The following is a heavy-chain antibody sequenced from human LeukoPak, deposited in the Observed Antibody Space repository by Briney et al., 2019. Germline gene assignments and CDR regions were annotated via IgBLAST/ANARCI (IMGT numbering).Heavy chain of an antibody. V-gene: IGHV3-49*04. CDR3: SREVLPAKHCFDP. CDR1: GFTFADSA. Sequence: GGSLRLSCTASGFTFADSAMSGVRQAPGQGLEWVGFIRTKGYGGTTEYAASVKGRFTISRDDSKSIAYLQMNSLEMEDTGVYYCSREVLPAKHCFDPWGRGTLVTVSS. CDR2: IRTKGYGGTT. D-gene: IGHD1-14*01. J-gene: IGHJ5*02.